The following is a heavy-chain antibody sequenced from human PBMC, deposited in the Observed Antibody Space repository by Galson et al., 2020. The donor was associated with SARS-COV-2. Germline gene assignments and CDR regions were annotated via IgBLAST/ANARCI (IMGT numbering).Heavy chain of an antibody. CDR3: ATNPLPFLDYGDYQPPLPYYDYGMDV. D-gene: IGHD4-17*01. CDR2: FDPEDGET. J-gene: IGHJ6*02. Sequence: ASVTVSCKVSGYTLTELSMHWVRQAPGKGLEWMGGFDPEDGETIYAQKFQGRVTITEDTSTDTAYMELSSLRSEDTAVYYCATNPLPFLDYGDYQPPLPYYDYGMDVWGHGTTVTVAS. V-gene: IGHV1-24*01. CDR1: GYTLTELS.